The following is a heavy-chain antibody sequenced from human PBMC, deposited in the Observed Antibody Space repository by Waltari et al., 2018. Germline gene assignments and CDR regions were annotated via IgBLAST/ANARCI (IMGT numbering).Heavy chain of an antibody. V-gene: IGHV3-53*01. CDR2: IYSGGST. CDR1: GGSISSGGYY. CDR3: ARVRSSGWSFSYWYFDL. J-gene: IGHJ2*01. Sequence: VQLQESGPGLVKPSQTLSLTCTVSGGSISSGGYYWSWIRQHPGKGLEWVSVIYSGGSTYYADSVKGRFTISRDNSKNTLYLQMNSLRAEDTAVYYCARVRSSGWSFSYWYFDLWGRGTLVTVSS. D-gene: IGHD6-19*01.